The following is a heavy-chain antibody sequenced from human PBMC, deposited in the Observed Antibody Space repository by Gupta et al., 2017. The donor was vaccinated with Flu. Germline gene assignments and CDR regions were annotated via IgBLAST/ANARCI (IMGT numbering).Heavy chain of an antibody. D-gene: IGHD3-10*01. CDR2: ISYDGSNK. CDR1: GFTFSSYG. CDR3: AKGGRYGSGSDSLGTARN. J-gene: IGHJ4*02. Sequence: QVQLVESGGGVVQPGRSLRLSCAASGFTFSSYGMHWVRQAPGKGLEWVAVISYDGSNKYYADSVKGRFTISRDNSKNSLYLQMNILRAEDTAVYYCAKGGRYGSGSDSLGTARNWGQGTLVTVSS. V-gene: IGHV3-30*18.